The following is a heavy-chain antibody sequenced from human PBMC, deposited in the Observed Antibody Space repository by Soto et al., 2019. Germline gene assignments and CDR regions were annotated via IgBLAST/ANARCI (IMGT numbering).Heavy chain of an antibody. CDR2: IFYSGST. CDR1: GDSITRSNFY. V-gene: IGHV4-39*02. D-gene: IGHD3-22*01. Sequence: PSETLSLTCTVSGDSITRSNFYWGWIRQPPGKGLEWLGSIFYSGSTFYNPALKSRVTFSVDPSKNHVSLKLSSVTAADTAVYYCARHKATMLTVVSAFDPWGQGTRVTVSS. J-gene: IGHJ5*02. CDR3: ARHKATMLTVVSAFDP.